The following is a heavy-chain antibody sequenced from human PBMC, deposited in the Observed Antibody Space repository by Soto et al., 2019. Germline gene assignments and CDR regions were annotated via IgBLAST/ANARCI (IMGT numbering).Heavy chain of an antibody. V-gene: IGHV3-30*18. J-gene: IGHJ6*02. D-gene: IGHD2-2*01. CDR3: AKEGDLVVVPTSHYYYGMDV. CDR1: GFTFSRYG. Sequence: PGGSLRLSCAASGFTFSRYGMHWVRQAPGKGLEWVAGMSYDGSNIDHGDSVKGRFTISRDNFKSTLYLQMNDLRLEDTSVYYCAKEGDLVVVPTSHYYYGMDVWGQGTTVTVSS. CDR2: MSYDGSNI.